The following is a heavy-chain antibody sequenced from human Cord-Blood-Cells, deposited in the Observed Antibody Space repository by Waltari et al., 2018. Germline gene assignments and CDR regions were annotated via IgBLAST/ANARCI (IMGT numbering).Heavy chain of an antibody. V-gene: IGHV3-30*18. CDR1: TFSSYG. Sequence: TFSSYGMHWVRQAPGKGLEWVAVISYDGSNKYYADSVKGRFTISRDNSKNTLYLQMNSLRAEDTAVYYCAKDSFIRGYYDFWSGYHDAFDIWGQGTMVTVSS. CDR2: ISYDGSNK. CDR3: AKDSFIRGYYDFWSGYHDAFDI. D-gene: IGHD3-3*01. J-gene: IGHJ3*02.